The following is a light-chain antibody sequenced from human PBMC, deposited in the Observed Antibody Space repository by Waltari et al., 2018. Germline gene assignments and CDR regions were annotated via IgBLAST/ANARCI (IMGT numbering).Light chain of an antibody. Sequence: QSALTQPASVSGSPGQSITISCTGTSSEVGAYNYVSCSHQHPGKAPKLMIFDVSNRPSGVSNRFSGSKSGNTASLTISGLQAEDEADYYCSSYISSSTLELFGGGTSLTVL. CDR2: DVS. J-gene: IGLJ2*01. CDR1: SSEVGAYNY. CDR3: SSYISSSTLEL. V-gene: IGLV2-14*03.